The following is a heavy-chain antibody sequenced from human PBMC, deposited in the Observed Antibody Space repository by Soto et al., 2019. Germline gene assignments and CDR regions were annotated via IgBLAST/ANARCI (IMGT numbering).Heavy chain of an antibody. D-gene: IGHD6-19*01. V-gene: IGHV2-5*02. J-gene: IGHJ4*02. CDR1: GFSLSSTRMA. CDR3: AHIVVAGLGYYFDD. CDR2: IYWDDDK. Sequence: QITLKESGPTLVKPTQTLTLTCTFSGFSLSSTRMAVGWIRQPPGKALEWLALIYWDDDKRYSPVLKSRLTSTKDTSKHQVVLTMSNMDPVDTARYYCAHIVVAGLGYYFDDWGQGTLVTVSS.